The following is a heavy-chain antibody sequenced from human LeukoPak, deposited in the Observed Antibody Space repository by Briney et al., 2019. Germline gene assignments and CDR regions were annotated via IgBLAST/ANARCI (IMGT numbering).Heavy chain of an antibody. Sequence: GSLRLSCVASGFTFSTYSMNWVRQAPGKGLEWVSFISGTSNYIYYADSVKGRFTISRDNAQNSLYLQINSLRAEDTAVYYCARVLTRGYTYGPTLGYWGQGTLVTVSS. V-gene: IGHV3-21*01. CDR2: ISGTSNYI. CDR1: GFTFSTYS. D-gene: IGHD5-18*01. J-gene: IGHJ4*02. CDR3: ARVLTRGYTYGPTLGY.